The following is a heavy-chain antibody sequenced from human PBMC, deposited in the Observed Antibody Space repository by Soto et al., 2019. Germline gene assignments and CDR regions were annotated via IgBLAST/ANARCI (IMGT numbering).Heavy chain of an antibody. D-gene: IGHD3-22*01. J-gene: IGHJ4*02. CDR3: ARLTSYDRSGYFGY. CDR1: GFTFSSYS. CDR2: ISSSSSYI. V-gene: IGHV3-21*01. Sequence: EVQLVESGGGLVKPGGSLRLSCAASGFTFSSYSMNWVRQAPGKGLEWVSSISSSSSYIYYADSVKGRFTISRDNAKNALYLQMNSLRAEDTAVYYCARLTSYDRSGYFGYWGQGTLVTVSS.